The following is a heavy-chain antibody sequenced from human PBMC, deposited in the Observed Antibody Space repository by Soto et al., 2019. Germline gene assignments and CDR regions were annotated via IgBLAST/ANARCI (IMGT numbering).Heavy chain of an antibody. CDR2: ISSSSSYI. V-gene: IGHV3-21*01. CDR1: GFTFNSYS. D-gene: IGHD3-9*01. J-gene: IGHJ3*02. Sequence: GGSLRLSCAASGFTFNSYSMNWVRQAPGKGLEWVSSISSSSSYIYYADSVKGRFTISRDNAKNPLYLQMNSLRAEDTAVYYCARDFEGRAFDIWGQGTMVTVSS. CDR3: ARDFEGRAFDI.